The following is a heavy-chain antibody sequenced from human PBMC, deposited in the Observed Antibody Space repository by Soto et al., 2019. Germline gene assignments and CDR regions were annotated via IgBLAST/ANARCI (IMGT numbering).Heavy chain of an antibody. CDR1: GFTFSSYG. CDR3: VKDGSSGWPYFDDMDV. J-gene: IGHJ6*02. CDR2: ILYDGSKK. Sequence: GGSLRRSCAASGFTFSSYGMHWVRQAPGKGLEWVAVILYDGSKKYYADSVKGRFTISRDNSKNTLYLQMSSLRAEDTALYYCVKDGSSGWPYFDDMDVWGQGTTVTVSS. V-gene: IGHV3-30*18. D-gene: IGHD6-19*01.